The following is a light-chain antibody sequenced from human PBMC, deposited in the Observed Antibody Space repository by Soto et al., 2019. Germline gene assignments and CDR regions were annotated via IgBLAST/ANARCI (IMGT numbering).Light chain of an antibody. V-gene: IGKV1-5*01. J-gene: IGKJ1*01. CDR2: DAS. CDR1: QSISSW. CDR3: QQYNSYRWT. Sequence: DIQMTQSPSSLSASVGDRLTMTCRASQSISSWLAWYQQKPGKAPKLLIYDASSLESGVPSRFSGSGSGTEFTLTISSLQPDDFATYYCQQYNSYRWTFGQGTKVDI.